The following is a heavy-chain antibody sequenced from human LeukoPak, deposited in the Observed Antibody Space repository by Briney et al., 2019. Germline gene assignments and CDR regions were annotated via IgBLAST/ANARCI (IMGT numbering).Heavy chain of an antibody. CDR1: GGSISSYY. CDR2: IYYSGST. D-gene: IGHD2-2*01. V-gene: IGHV4-59*01. CDR3: ARDHVEYQVHSYYYYGMDV. J-gene: IGHJ6*02. Sequence: SETPSLTCSVSGGSISSYYWSWIRQPPGKGLEWIGYIYYSGSTNYNPSLKSLFTISVETSKNQLSLKLSSVTAADTAVYYCARDHVEYQVHSYYYYGMDVWGQGTTVTVSS.